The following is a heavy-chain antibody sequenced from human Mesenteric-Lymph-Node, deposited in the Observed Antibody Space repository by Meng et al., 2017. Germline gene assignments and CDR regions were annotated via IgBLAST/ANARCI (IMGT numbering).Heavy chain of an antibody. J-gene: IGHJ5*02. D-gene: IGHD3-10*01. CDR3: AREPGHMVRGVTFDP. V-gene: IGHV4-59*02. CDR2: IYYSGTT. CDR1: GFTVSSNY. Sequence: ESLKISCAASGFTVSSNYMSWVRQPAGEGLEWIGYIYYSGTTNYNPSLKSRVTITVDTSKNQFSLKLSSVTAADTAVYYCAREPGHMVRGVTFDPWGQGTLVTVSS.